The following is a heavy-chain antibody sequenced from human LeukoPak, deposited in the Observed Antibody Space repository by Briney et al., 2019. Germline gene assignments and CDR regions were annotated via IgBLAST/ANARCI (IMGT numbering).Heavy chain of an antibody. V-gene: IGHV3-20*04. CDR2: INWNGGST. D-gene: IGHD2-2*01. Sequence: GGSLRLSCAASGFTFSSYWMSWVRQAPGKGLEWVSGINWNGGSTGYADSVKGRFTISRDNAKNSLYLQMNSLRAEDTALYYCARVVCSSTSCYGGYMDVWGKGTTVTVSS. CDR1: GFTFSSYW. CDR3: ARVVCSSTSCYGGYMDV. J-gene: IGHJ6*03.